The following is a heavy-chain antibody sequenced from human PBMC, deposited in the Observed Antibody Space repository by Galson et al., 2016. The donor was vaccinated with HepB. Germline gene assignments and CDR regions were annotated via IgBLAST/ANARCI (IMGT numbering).Heavy chain of an antibody. Sequence: SLRLSCAASGFTVSTNYMSWVRQAPGKGLEWVSFIYSGGGTYYADSVKGRFTISRDSSKNTLYLQMNSLRAEDTAGYYCARVPGFSWGQGTLVTVSS. D-gene: IGHD5-12*01. CDR2: IYSGGGT. CDR3: ARVPGFS. V-gene: IGHV3-53*01. J-gene: IGHJ5*02. CDR1: GFTVSTNY.